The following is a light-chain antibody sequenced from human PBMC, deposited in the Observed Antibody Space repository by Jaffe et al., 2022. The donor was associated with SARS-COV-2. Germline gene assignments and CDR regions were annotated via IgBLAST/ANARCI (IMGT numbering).Light chain of an antibody. Sequence: EIVMTQSPATLSVSPGERATLSCRASQSVNSNLAWYQQKPGLAPRLLIYGASTRATGIPARFSGSGSGTEFTLTISGLQSEDFAVYYCQQYNNWPPLTFGGGTKVEIK. CDR1: QSVNSN. J-gene: IGKJ4*01. CDR2: GAS. V-gene: IGKV3-15*01. CDR3: QQYNNWPPLT.